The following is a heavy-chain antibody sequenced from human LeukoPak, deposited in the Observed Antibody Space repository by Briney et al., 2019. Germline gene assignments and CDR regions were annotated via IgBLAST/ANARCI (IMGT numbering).Heavy chain of an antibody. D-gene: IGHD1-26*01. J-gene: IGHJ4*02. CDR2: ISYSGT. V-gene: IGHV4-39*01. Sequence: PSETLSLTCTVSGGSISSGGYYWGWIRQPPGRGLEWIGSISYSGTYYNPSLKSRLTISVDTSKNHFSLNLRSVTAADTAVYYCARRTSNPVGAIDYWGQGTLVTVSS. CDR1: GGSISSGGYY. CDR3: ARRTSNPVGAIDY.